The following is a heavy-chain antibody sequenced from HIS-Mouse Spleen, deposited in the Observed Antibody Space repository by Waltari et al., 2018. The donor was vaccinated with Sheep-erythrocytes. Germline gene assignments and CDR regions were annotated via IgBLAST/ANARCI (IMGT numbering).Heavy chain of an antibody. J-gene: IGHJ4*02. Sequence: QLQLQESGPGLVKPSETLSLTCTVSGGSISSSSYYWGWIRQPPGKGLDWIGSIYYSGGTYYDPSLKSRVTISVDTSTNQVSLKLSSVTAADTAVYYCARHKDTAMVHFDYWGQGTLVTVSS. CDR3: ARHKDTAMVHFDY. V-gene: IGHV4-39*01. CDR2: IYYSGGT. D-gene: IGHD5-18*01. CDR1: GGSISSSSYY.